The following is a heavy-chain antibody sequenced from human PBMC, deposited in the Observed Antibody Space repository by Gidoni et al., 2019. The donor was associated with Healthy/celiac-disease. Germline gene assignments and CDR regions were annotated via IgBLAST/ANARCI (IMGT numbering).Heavy chain of an antibody. Sequence: EVQLSASGGRLVKPGGSLILSCAASGFTFSNPWLGWVRQAPGKGLEWVGRIKSKTDGGTTDYAAHVKGRFTISRDDSKHTLYLQMNSLKTEDTAVYYCTTDGSGHIVDYWGQGTLVTVSP. CDR1: GFTFSNPW. V-gene: IGHV3-15*01. J-gene: IGHJ4*02. CDR3: TTDGSGHIVDY. D-gene: IGHD2-15*01. CDR2: IKSKTDGGTT.